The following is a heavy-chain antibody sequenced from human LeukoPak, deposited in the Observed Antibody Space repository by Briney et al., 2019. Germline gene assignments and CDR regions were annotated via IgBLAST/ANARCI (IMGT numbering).Heavy chain of an antibody. J-gene: IGHJ4*02. CDR2: ISYDGSNK. CDR3: AKDTRFNSGWYFDY. CDR1: GFTFSSYG. V-gene: IGHV3-30*18. D-gene: IGHD6-19*01. Sequence: GRSLRLSCAASGFTFSSYGMHWVRQAPGKGLEWVAVISYDGSNKYYADSVKGRFTISRDNSKNTLYLQMNSLRAEDTAVYYCAKDTRFNSGWYFDYWGQGTLVTVSS.